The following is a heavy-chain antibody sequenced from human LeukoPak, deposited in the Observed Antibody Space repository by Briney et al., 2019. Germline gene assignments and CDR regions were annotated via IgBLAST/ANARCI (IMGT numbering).Heavy chain of an antibody. V-gene: IGHV1-2*02. CDR3: ARDQEGFDY. J-gene: IGHJ4*02. CDR2: ISAYSGDT. CDR1: GYTFIGYY. Sequence: EASVKVSCKASGYTFIGYYMHWVRQAPGQGLEWMGWISAYSGDTNYAQKFQGRVTVTRDTSTSTVHMELSGLRSEDTAVYYCARDQEGFDYWGQGTLVTVSS.